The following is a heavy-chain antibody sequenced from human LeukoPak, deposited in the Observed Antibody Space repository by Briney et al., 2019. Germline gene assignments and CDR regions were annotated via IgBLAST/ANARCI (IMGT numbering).Heavy chain of an antibody. CDR1: GYTFTDYY. CDR3: ARLNVVRGLYYFDY. Sequence: ASVKVSCKASGYTFTDYYIHWVRQAPGQGLEWMGWINPNSGGTDYAQKFQGRVTMTRDTSISTAYMELSRVRADDTAVYYCARLNVVRGLYYFDYWGQGTPVTVSS. J-gene: IGHJ4*02. D-gene: IGHD3-10*01. CDR2: INPNSGGT. V-gene: IGHV1-2*02.